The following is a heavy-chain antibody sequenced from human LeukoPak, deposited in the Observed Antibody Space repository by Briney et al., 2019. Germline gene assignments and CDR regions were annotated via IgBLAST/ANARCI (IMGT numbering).Heavy chain of an antibody. D-gene: IGHD4-17*01. CDR1: GGSFSGYY. J-gene: IGHJ4*02. V-gene: IGHV4-34*01. CDR2: INHSGST. Sequence: SETLSLTCAVYGGSFSGYYWSWIRQPPGKGLELIGEINHSGSTNYNPSLKRRVTISVDTSKNQFSLNLSSGTAADTAVYYCARRVGYGDYVSKFDYWGQGTLVTVSS. CDR3: ARRVGYGDYVSKFDY.